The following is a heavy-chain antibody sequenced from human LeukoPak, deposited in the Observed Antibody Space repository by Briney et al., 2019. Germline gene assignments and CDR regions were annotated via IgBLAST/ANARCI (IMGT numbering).Heavy chain of an antibody. J-gene: IGHJ4*02. CDR2: ISSSGSTI. V-gene: IGHV3-48*03. CDR1: GFTFSSYE. CDR3: ATYDNPLNSGYDEALDY. Sequence: PGGSLRLSCAASGFTFSSYEMNWVRQAPGKGLEWVSYISSSGSTIYYADSVKGRFTISRDNAKNSLYLQMNSLRAEDTAVYYCATYDNPLNSGYDEALDYWGQGTLVTVSS. D-gene: IGHD5-12*01.